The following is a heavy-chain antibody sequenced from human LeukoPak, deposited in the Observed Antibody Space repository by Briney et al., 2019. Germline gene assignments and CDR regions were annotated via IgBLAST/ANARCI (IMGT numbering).Heavy chain of an antibody. CDR2: IYYSGST. Sequence: PSETMSLTCTVSGRSISSRGQYWSWIRQHPGKGLESIGYIYYSGSTYYNPSLKSRVTISIDTSENQFSLKLSPVTAADTAVYYCASDLYGSGSYYPTWAYWGQGTLVTVSS. D-gene: IGHD3-10*01. CDR3: ASDLYGSGSYYPTWAY. J-gene: IGHJ4*02. V-gene: IGHV4-31*03. CDR1: GRSISSRGQY.